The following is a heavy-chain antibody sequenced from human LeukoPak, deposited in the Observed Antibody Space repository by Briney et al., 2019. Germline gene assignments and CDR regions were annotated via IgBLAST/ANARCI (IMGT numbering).Heavy chain of an antibody. D-gene: IGHD6-19*01. CDR2: IYNGVLT. CDR3: VQTTGWPGFDY. Sequence: PSETLSLICTASGAPISRFYWNWVRQPPGKGLEWIGNIYNGVLTFFNPSLKSRVTLSVDTSKSQFSLQLASVTAADTAVYYCVQTTGWPGFDYWGQGILVTVSS. V-gene: IGHV4-4*09. J-gene: IGHJ4*02. CDR1: GAPISRFY.